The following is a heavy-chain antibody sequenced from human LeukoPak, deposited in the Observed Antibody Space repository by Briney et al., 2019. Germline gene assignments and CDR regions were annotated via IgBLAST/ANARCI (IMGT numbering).Heavy chain of an antibody. V-gene: IGHV3-21*01. CDR1: GFTFTNYA. CDR2: ISSNSSYI. CDR3: ARVVDTAMVHSDYYYGMDV. D-gene: IGHD5-18*01. J-gene: IGHJ6*02. Sequence: GGSLRLSCAASGFTFTNYAMNWVRQAPGKGLEWVSSISSNSSYIYYADSVKGRFTISRDNAKNSLYLQMNSLRAEDTAVYYCARVVDTAMVHSDYYYGMDVWGQGTTVTVSS.